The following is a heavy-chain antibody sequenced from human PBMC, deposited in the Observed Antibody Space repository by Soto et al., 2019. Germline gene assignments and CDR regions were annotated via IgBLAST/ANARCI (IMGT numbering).Heavy chain of an antibody. V-gene: IGHV3-7*01. Sequence: GGSLRLSCAASGFTFSSYWMSWVRQAPGKGLEWVANIKHDGSEKYYVDSVKGRFTISRDNAKNSLYLQMNSLRAEDTAVYYCARARGYSYGYVYYGMDVWGQGTTVTVSS. CDR2: IKHDGSEK. D-gene: IGHD5-18*01. CDR1: GFTFSSYW. J-gene: IGHJ6*02. CDR3: ARARGYSYGYVYYGMDV.